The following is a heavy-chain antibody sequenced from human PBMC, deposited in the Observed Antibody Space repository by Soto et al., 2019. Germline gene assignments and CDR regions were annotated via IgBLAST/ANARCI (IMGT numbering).Heavy chain of an antibody. CDR1: GGIFSTYG. CDR2: IIPKFGTT. Sequence: SVKVSCEASGGIFSTYGINWVRLAPGQGLEWMGGIIPKFGTTNYAQKFQGRVTITADESTNTAYMELNYLRSEDTAVYFCARELDPYYGGNSLSLDYWGQGTLVTVSS. D-gene: IGHD4-17*01. J-gene: IGHJ4*02. V-gene: IGHV1-69*13. CDR3: ARELDPYYGGNSLSLDY.